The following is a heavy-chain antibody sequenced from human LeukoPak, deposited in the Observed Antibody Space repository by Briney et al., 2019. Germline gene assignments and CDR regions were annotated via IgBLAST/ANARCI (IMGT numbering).Heavy chain of an antibody. V-gene: IGHV4-34*01. CDR1: GGSFSGYY. J-gene: IGHJ4*02. Sequence: SETLSLTCAVYGGSFSGYYWSWIRQPPGKGLEWIGEINHSGSTNYSPSLKSRGTITVDTSKNQFSLKLSSVTAADTAVYYCASGLRSGWYSGDYWGQGTLVTVSS. D-gene: IGHD6-19*01. CDR3: ASGLRSGWYSGDY. CDR2: INHSGST.